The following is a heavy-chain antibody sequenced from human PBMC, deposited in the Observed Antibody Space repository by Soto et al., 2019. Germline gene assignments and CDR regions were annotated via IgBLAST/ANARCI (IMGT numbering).Heavy chain of an antibody. CDR2: INVYNGNT. CDR1: GYTFTHYG. D-gene: IGHD5-12*01. Sequence: ASVKVSCTASGYTFTHYGVTWVRQAPGQGLEWMGWINVYNGNTNYAQNLQGRVTMTTDTSASTAYMELRSLRSDDTAVYYCAREVGRSGYYFFRGQPWGNGTLVNVSS. CDR3: AREVGRSGYYFFRGQP. J-gene: IGHJ5*02. V-gene: IGHV1-18*01.